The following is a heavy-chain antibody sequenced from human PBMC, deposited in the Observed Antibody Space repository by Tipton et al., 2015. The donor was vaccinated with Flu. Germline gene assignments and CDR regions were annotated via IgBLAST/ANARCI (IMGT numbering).Heavy chain of an antibody. J-gene: IGHJ4*02. D-gene: IGHD3-16*01. CDR1: GYTFTTYW. CDR3: ARRAVAGDTWTFLDLHFDT. CDR2: IYPGDSDT. V-gene: IGHV5-51*01. Sequence: VQLVQSGAEVKKPGESLKISCQGFGYTFTTYWIGWVRQMPGKGLEWMGIIYPGDSDTIYSPSFQGQATISVDTSINTAYLQWSSLKASDTALYFCARRAVAGDTWTFLDLHFDTWVQGTLLTVSS.